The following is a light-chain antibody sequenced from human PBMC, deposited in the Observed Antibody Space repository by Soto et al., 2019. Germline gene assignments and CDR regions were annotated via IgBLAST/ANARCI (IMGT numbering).Light chain of an antibody. J-gene: IGLJ2*01. Sequence: QSALTQPASVSGSPGQSITISCTGTSSDVGSYNLVSWYQQHPGKAPKLMIYEGSKRPSGVSNRFSGPKSGNTASLTISGLQAEDEADYYCFSYAGSSTPHVVFGGGTKLTV. CDR1: SSDVGSYNL. CDR2: EGS. CDR3: FSYAGSSTPHVV. V-gene: IGLV2-23*01.